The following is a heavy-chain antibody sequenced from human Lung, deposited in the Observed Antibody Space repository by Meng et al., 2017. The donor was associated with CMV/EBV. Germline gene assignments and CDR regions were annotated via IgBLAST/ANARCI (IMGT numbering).Heavy chain of an antibody. Sequence: GHLLESAPGRVKPSGPLSLPCLASVGSLSSRNWWSWVRQPPGKGLEWIGKIYHSGSTNYNPSLKSRVTISVDESKNQFSLRLSSVTAADTAVYYCARVGAYCGGDRYHPRWGQGTLVTVSS. CDR2: IYHSGST. CDR1: VGSLSSRNW. D-gene: IGHD2-21*02. V-gene: IGHV4-4*02. J-gene: IGHJ4*02. CDR3: ARVGAYCGGDRYHPR.